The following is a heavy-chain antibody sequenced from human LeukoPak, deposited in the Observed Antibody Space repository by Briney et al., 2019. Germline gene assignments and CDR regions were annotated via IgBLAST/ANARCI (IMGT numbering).Heavy chain of an antibody. J-gene: IGHJ4*02. CDR3: AREAGSYDSSGYYSLYYSFDY. Sequence: SETLSLTCTVSGDSINSGNNWSWIRQPAGKGPEWIGHIYSSGTTNYNPSLKSRVTMSVDTSKNQFSLKLTSVTAADTAVYYCAREAGSYDSSGYYSLYYSFDYWGQGTLVTVSS. V-gene: IGHV4-61*09. CDR1: GDSINSGNN. CDR2: IYSSGTT. D-gene: IGHD3-22*01.